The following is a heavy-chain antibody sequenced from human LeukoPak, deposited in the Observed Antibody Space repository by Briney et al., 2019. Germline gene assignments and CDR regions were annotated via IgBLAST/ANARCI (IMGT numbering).Heavy chain of an antibody. J-gene: IGHJ4*02. V-gene: IGHV3-53*01. Sequence: PGGSVRLSCAASGFTVSSNYMSWVRQPPGKGLEWVSVIYSGGTTFYADSVKGRFTISRDNSKNTLYLQMNSLRADDTAVYYCAKLKGWYGEGDFDYWGQGTVVTVSS. CDR1: GFTVSSNY. CDR3: AKLKGWYGEGDFDY. D-gene: IGHD3-10*01. CDR2: IYSGGTT.